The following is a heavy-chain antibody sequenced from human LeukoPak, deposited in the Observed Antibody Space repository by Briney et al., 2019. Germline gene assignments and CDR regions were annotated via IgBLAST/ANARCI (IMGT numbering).Heavy chain of an antibody. CDR3: ARHGLRLQPNWFDP. Sequence: SETLSLTCTVSGGSISSYYWSWIRQPPGKGLEWIGYIYTSGSTNYNPSLKSRVTISVDTSKNQFSLKLSSVTAADTAVYYCARHGLRLQPNWFDPWGQGTLVTVSS. CDR1: GGSISSYY. CDR2: IYTSGST. V-gene: IGHV4-4*09. D-gene: IGHD5-24*01. J-gene: IGHJ5*02.